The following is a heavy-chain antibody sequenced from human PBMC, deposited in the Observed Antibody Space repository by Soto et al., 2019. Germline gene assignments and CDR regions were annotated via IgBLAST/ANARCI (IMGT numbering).Heavy chain of an antibody. CDR2: ISGSGGST. Sequence: GGSLRLSCAASGFTFSSYAMSWVRQAPGKGLEWVSAISGSGGSTYYADSVKGRFTISRDNSKNTLYLQMNSLRAEDTAVYYCAKDKTYYYDSSGYPGPEYGMDGWGQGTTVTVSS. J-gene: IGHJ6*02. D-gene: IGHD3-22*01. V-gene: IGHV3-23*01. CDR3: AKDKTYYYDSSGYPGPEYGMDG. CDR1: GFTFSSYA.